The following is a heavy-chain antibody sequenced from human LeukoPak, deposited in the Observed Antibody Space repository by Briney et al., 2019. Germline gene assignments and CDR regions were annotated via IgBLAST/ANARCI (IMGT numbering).Heavy chain of an antibody. J-gene: IGHJ5*02. CDR3: AKDLKRWQQLRWFDP. D-gene: IGHD6-13*01. V-gene: IGHV3-23*01. Sequence: GGFLRLSCAASGFTFSSYAMSWVRQAPGKGLEWVSAISGSGGSTYYADSVKGRFTISRDNSKNTLYLQMNSLRAEDTAVYYCAKDLKRWQQLRWFDPWGQGTLVTVSS. CDR1: GFTFSSYA. CDR2: ISGSGGST.